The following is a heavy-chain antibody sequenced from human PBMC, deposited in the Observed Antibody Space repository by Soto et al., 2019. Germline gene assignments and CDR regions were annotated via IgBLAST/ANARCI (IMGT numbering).Heavy chain of an antibody. Sequence: EVQLVESGGGLIQPGGSLRLSCAASGFTVSSNYMSWVRQAPGKGLEWVSVIYSGGSTYYADSVKGRFTISRDNSKNTLYLQMNSLRVEDTDVYYCARSVIEGYYDSSPYYFDYWGQGTLVTVSS. CDR3: ARSVIEGYYDSSPYYFDY. J-gene: IGHJ4*02. CDR2: IYSGGST. V-gene: IGHV3-53*01. CDR1: GFTVSSNY. D-gene: IGHD3-22*01.